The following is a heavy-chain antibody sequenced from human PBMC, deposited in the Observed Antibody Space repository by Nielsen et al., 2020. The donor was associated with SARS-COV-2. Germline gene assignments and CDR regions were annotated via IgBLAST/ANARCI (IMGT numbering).Heavy chain of an antibody. CDR1: GYTFTSYA. CDR3: VITRITIFGVVIVDAFDI. Sequence: GGSLRLSCAASGYTFTSYAMHWVRQAPGQRLEWMGWINAGNGNTKYSQKFQGRVTITRDTSASTAYMELSSLRSEDTAVYYCVITRITIFGVVIVDAFDIWGQGTMVTVSS. V-gene: IGHV1-3*01. CDR2: INAGNGNT. D-gene: IGHD3-3*01. J-gene: IGHJ3*02.